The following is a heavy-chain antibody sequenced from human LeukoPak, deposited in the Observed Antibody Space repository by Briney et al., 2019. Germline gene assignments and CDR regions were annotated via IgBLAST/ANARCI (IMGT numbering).Heavy chain of an antibody. D-gene: IGHD3-22*01. CDR2: ISAYNGNT. CDR3: ARDRGYDSSGYYFIDAFDI. Sequence: ASVKVSCKASGYTFSSSGISWVRQAPGQGLEWMGRISAYNGNTNYAQKLQGRVTMTTDTSTSTAYMELRSLRSDDTAVYCARDRGYDSSGYYFIDAFDIWGQGTMVTVSS. J-gene: IGHJ3*02. CDR1: GYTFSSSG. V-gene: IGHV1-18*01.